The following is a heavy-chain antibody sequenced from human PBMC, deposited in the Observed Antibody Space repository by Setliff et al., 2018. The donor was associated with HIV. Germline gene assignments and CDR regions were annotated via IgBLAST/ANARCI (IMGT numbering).Heavy chain of an antibody. CDR3: ARRDGYSYGFYFDY. V-gene: IGHV4-39*01. CDR2: IYYSGST. D-gene: IGHD5-18*01. Sequence: KPSETVSLTCTVSGGSISSSTYYWGWIRQPPGKGLEWIGTIYYSGSTYYNPSLKSRLTISVDTFKNQVSLKLSSVTAADTAVYYCARRDGYSYGFYFDYWGQGTLVTVSS. J-gene: IGHJ4*02. CDR1: GGSISSSTYY.